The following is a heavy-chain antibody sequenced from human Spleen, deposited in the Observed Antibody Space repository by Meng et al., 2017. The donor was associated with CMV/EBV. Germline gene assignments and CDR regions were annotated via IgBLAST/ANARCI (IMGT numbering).Heavy chain of an antibody. CDR1: GFTFSSYW. CDR3: AKGDQLLWFGELGLGIDY. D-gene: IGHD3-10*01. V-gene: IGHV3-74*01. Sequence: GGSLRLSCAASGFTFSSYWMHWVRQAPGKGLVWVSRINSDGSSTSYADSVKGRFTISRDNSKNTLYLQMNSLRAEDTAVYYCAKGDQLLWFGELGLGIDYWGQGTLVTVSS. CDR2: INSDGSST. J-gene: IGHJ4*02.